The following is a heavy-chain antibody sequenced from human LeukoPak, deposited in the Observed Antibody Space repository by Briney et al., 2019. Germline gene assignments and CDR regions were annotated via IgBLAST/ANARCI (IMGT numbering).Heavy chain of an antibody. Sequence: GGSLRLSCAASGFTFTTYAMSWVRQAPGKGLEWVSAISGTGGSTYYADSVKGRFTISRDNSKNTLYLQMNSLRAEDTAVYYCVKGFGDYYYYYMDVWGKGTTVTVSS. D-gene: IGHD3-16*01. CDR1: GFTFTTYA. J-gene: IGHJ6*03. CDR3: VKGFGDYYYYYMDV. V-gene: IGHV3-23*01. CDR2: ISGTGGST.